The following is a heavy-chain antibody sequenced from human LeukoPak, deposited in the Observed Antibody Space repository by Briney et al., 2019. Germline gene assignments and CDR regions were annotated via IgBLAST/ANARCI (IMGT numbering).Heavy chain of an antibody. J-gene: IGHJ6*02. CDR1: GLTFNNYA. CDR2: ISKSGDHT. CDR3: ATSWGPDTSAFRWGRDGMDV. V-gene: IGHV3-23*01. D-gene: IGHD3-16*01. Sequence: GGSLRLSCAVSGLTFNNYAMSWIRQAPGKGLEWVSAISKSGDHTYYAASAKGRFTIYRDNSKNTQYLQMNSLRAEDTAVYYCATSWGPDTSAFRWGRDGMDVWGQGTTVIVS.